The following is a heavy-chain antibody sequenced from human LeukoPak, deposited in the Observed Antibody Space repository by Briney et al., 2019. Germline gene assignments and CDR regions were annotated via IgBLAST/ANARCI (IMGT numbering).Heavy chain of an antibody. D-gene: IGHD6-13*01. Sequence: KPSETLSLTCTVSGGSISYYYWSWIRQPPGNGLEWIGYISNSGSINYNPSLKSRVTISLDTSKTQFSLRLSSVTAADTAVYYCARDSRSSSWPFYYGIDVWGKGTTVTVSS. CDR1: GGSISYYY. V-gene: IGHV4-59*01. J-gene: IGHJ6*04. CDR3: ARDSRSSSWPFYYGIDV. CDR2: ISNSGSI.